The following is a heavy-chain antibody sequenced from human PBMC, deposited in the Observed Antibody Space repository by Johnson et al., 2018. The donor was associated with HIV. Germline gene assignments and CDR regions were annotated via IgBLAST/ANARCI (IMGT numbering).Heavy chain of an antibody. CDR3: ATTRWIDTDPFDI. V-gene: IGHV3-11*04. CDR1: RLTLSDSY. Sequence: VQLVESGGGLVKPGGSLRLSCVASRLTLSDSYMSWIRQAPGKGLEWVSYISGSGNAIYYADSVRGRFTISRDNAKNSLYLQMNSLRAEDTAVYYCATTRWIDTDPFDIWGQGTMVTVSS. J-gene: IGHJ3*02. CDR2: ISGSGNAI. D-gene: IGHD1-26*01.